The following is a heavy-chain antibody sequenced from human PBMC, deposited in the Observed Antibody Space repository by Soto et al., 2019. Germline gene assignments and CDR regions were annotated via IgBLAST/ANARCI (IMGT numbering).Heavy chain of an antibody. CDR1: GFSFDDYG. Sequence: EMQLVESGGGSVQPGRSLRLSCAASGFSFDDYGMHWVLQGPGKGLEWVSGISWNSGDIYYADSVKGRFTISRDNAKKSLYLQMNSLRTEDTALYYCAKDNDLDRDGPFDYWGQGILVTVSS. J-gene: IGHJ4*02. V-gene: IGHV3-9*01. CDR2: ISWNSGDI. D-gene: IGHD2-2*03. CDR3: AKDNDLDRDGPFDY.